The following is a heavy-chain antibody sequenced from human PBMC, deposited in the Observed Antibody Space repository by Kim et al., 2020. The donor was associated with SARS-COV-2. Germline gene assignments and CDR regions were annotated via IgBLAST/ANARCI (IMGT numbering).Heavy chain of an antibody. CDR2: IFWDDDK. J-gene: IGHJ4*02. V-gene: IGHV2-5*02. CDR1: GLSLSTYGVG. Sequence: SGPTLVKPTQTLTLTCTFSGLSLSTYGVGVGWIRQPPGKALEWLALIFWDDDKRYSPSLRSRVTITKDNSKNQVVLTMTNMDPVDTATYYCAQYGSGTYRNWGQGTLVTVSS. CDR3: AQYGSGTYRN. D-gene: IGHD3-10*01.